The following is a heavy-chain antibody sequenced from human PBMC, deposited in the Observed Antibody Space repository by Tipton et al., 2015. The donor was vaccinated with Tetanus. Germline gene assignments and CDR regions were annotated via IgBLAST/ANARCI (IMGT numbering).Heavy chain of an antibody. CDR1: GFTFSSYA. CDR2: ISGSGGST. Sequence: SLRLSCAASGFTFSSYAMSWVRQAPGKGLEWVSAISGSGGSTYYADSVKGRFTISRDNSKNTLYLQMNSLRAEDTAVYYCAKMGDRGIAAAGIDYWGQGTLVTVSS. V-gene: IGHV3-23*01. J-gene: IGHJ4*02. D-gene: IGHD6-13*01. CDR3: AKMGDRGIAAAGIDY.